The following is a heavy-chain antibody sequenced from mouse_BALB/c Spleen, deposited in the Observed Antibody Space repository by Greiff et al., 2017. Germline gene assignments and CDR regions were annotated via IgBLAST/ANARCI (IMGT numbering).Heavy chain of an antibody. CDR3: ARGGFRDYGFAY. J-gene: IGHJ3*01. V-gene: IGHV5-17*02. CDR2: ISSGSSTI. Sequence: EVMLVESGGGLVQPGGSRKLSCAASGFTFSSFGMHWVRQAPEKGLEWVAYISSGSSTIYYADTVKGRFTISRDNPKNTLFLQMTSLRSEDTAMYYCARGGFRDYGFAYWGQGTLVTVSA. CDR1: GFTFSSFG. D-gene: IGHD2-4*01.